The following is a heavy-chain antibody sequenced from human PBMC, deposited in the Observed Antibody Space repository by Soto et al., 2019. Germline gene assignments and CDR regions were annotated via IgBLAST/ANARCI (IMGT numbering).Heavy chain of an antibody. CDR2: INAGNGNT. CDR1: GYTFTSYA. J-gene: IGHJ4*02. CDR3: ARGVPIFMDY. Sequence: QGQLVQSGAEEKKPGASVKVSCRASGYTFTSYAIRWVRQAPGQRLERMGWINAGNGNTKYSQKFQGRVTITRDTSASTAYMELSSLRSEDTAVYYCARGVPIFMDYWGQGTLVTVSS. V-gene: IGHV1-3*05. D-gene: IGHD3-10*01.